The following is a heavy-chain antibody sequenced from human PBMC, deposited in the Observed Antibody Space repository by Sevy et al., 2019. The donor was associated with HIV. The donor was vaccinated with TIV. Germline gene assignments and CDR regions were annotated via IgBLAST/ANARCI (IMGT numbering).Heavy chain of an antibody. Sequence: GGSLRLSCSASGFTFSSYAMHWVRQAPGKGLEYVSAISSNGGSTYYADSVKGRFTISRDNSENTLYLQMSSLRAEDTAVYYCVKVGRNYYGSGSYYSSPHYYYGMDVWGQGTTVTVSS. J-gene: IGHJ6*02. CDR3: VKVGRNYYGSGSYYSSPHYYYGMDV. CDR2: ISSNGGST. V-gene: IGHV3-64D*06. D-gene: IGHD3-10*01. CDR1: GFTFSSYA.